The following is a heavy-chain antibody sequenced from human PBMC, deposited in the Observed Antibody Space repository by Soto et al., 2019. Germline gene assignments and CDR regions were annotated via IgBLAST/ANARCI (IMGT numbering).Heavy chain of an antibody. V-gene: IGHV3-23*01. CDR2: ISGSGANT. CDR1: GFSFSSYA. J-gene: IGHJ4*02. CDR3: AKAAAYHGSASYFPFDD. Sequence: EVQLLESGGGLVQPGGSLRLSCAASGFSFSSYAMSWVRQAPGKGLEWVSSISGSGANTYYVDSVKGRFTVSRDNSKNTLYLHMSSRRGEDTAVYKCAKAAAYHGSASYFPFDDWGLGTRVTVSS. D-gene: IGHD3-10*01.